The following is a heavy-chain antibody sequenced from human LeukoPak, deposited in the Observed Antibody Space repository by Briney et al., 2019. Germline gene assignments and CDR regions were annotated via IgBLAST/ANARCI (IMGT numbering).Heavy chain of an antibody. CDR1: GGSISSSSYY. V-gene: IGHV4-39*01. J-gene: IGHJ4*02. CDR3: VRTTTKFDY. CDR2: IYYSGST. D-gene: IGHD4-11*01. Sequence: SETLSLTCTVSGGSISSSSYYWGWLRQPPGKGLEGLGSIYYSGSTYYNQSLKSRVTISEDTAKNQFSLKLSSVTAADTAVYYCVRTTTKFDYWCQGTLVTVSS.